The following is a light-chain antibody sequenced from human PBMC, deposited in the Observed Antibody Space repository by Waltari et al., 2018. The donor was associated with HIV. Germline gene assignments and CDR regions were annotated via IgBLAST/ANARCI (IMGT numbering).Light chain of an antibody. CDR2: NNN. CDR1: SFNVGSNT. V-gene: IGLV1-44*01. J-gene: IGLJ2*01. CDR3: VAWDDSLNGPV. Sequence: QSVLTQPPSASGTPGQRATMSCSGGSFNVGSNTVNWYQQLPGTAPKLLIYNNNQRPSGVPDRFSGSKSGTSASLAISGLQSEDEADYYCVAWDDSLNGPVFGGGTKLTVL.